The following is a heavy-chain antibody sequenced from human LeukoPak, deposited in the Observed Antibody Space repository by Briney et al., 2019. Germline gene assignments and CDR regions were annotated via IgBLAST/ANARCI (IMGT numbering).Heavy chain of an antibody. CDR2: ISTSSSHM. CDR3: AKTFSSGWSNSFDY. D-gene: IGHD6-19*01. Sequence: GGSLRLSCAASGFTFSSYSMNWVRQAPGKGLELVSSISTSSSHMYYADSVKGRFTISRDNARNSLYLQMNSLRAEDTAVYYCAKTFSSGWSNSFDYWGQGTLVTVSS. CDR1: GFTFSSYS. V-gene: IGHV3-21*04. J-gene: IGHJ4*02.